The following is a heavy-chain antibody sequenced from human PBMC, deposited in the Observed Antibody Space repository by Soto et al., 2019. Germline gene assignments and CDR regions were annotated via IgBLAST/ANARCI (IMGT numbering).Heavy chain of an antibody. J-gene: IGHJ3*02. CDR3: AAGGVAIFGVAYAFDI. Sequence: GASVKVSCKASGFTFTSSAMQWVRQARGQRLEWIGWIVVGSGNTSYAQKFQERVTITRDMSTSTAYMELSSLRSEDTAVYYCAAGGVAIFGVAYAFDIWGQGTMVTVSS. V-gene: IGHV1-58*02. D-gene: IGHD3-3*01. CDR1: GFTFTSSA. CDR2: IVVGSGNT.